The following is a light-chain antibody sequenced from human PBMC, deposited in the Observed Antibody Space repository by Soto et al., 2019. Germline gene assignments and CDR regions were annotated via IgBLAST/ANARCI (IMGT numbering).Light chain of an antibody. CDR2: AAS. V-gene: IGKV1-39*01. Sequence: DIQMTQSPSSLSASVGDRVTITCRASQSINSYLNWYQQKPGKAPKLLIYAASNLQSRVPSRFSGSGSGTDFTLTISSLQPEDFATYYCQQSYSTPRTFGQGTKLEIK. CDR3: QQSYSTPRT. J-gene: IGKJ2*01. CDR1: QSINSY.